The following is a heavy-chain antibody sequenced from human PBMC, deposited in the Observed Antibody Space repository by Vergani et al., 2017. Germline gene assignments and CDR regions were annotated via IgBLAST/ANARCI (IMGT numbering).Heavy chain of an antibody. V-gene: IGHV4-34*01. Sequence: QVQLQQWGAGLLKPSETLSLTCAVYGGSFSGYYWSWIRQPPGKGLEWIGEINHSGSTNYNPSLKSRVTISVDTSKNQFSLKLSSVTAADTAVYYCARSTPNEVIVATIGGRRVYYGMDVWGQGTTVTVSS. CDR1: GGSFSGYY. CDR3: ARSTPNEVIVATIGGRRVYYGMDV. J-gene: IGHJ6*02. D-gene: IGHD5-12*01. CDR2: INHSGST.